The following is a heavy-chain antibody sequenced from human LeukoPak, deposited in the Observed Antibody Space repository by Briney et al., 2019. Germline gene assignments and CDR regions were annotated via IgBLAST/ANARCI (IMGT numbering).Heavy chain of an antibody. CDR3: ARAGYSSSWYEGWYFDY. J-gene: IGHJ4*02. CDR1: GFTVSSNY. Sequence: GGSLRLSCAASGFTVSSNYMSWVRQAPGKGLEWVSVIYSGGSTYYADSVKGRFTISRDNSKNTLYLQMNSLRAEDTAEYYCARAGYSSSWYEGWYFDYWGQGTLVTVSS. CDR2: IYSGGST. V-gene: IGHV3-66*01. D-gene: IGHD6-13*01.